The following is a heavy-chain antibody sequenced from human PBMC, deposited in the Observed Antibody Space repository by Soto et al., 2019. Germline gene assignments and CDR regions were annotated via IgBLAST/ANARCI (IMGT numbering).Heavy chain of an antibody. D-gene: IGHD3-9*01. CDR1: GGTFSSYA. V-gene: IGHV1-69*13. CDR2: IIPIFGTA. CDR3: ARVQKPYYDILTGYYNRGGYYYYGMDV. Sequence: SVKVSCKASGGTFSSYAISWVRQAPGQGLEWMGGIIPIFGTANYAQKFQGRVTITADESTSTAYMELSSLRSEDTAVYYCARVQKPYYDILTGYYNRGGYYYYGMDVWGQGTTVTVSS. J-gene: IGHJ6*02.